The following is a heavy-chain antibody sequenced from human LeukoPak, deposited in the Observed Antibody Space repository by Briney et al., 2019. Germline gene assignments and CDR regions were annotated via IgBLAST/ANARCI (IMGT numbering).Heavy chain of an antibody. V-gene: IGHV3-20*04. J-gene: IGHJ5*02. D-gene: IGHD3-3*01. CDR3: ARGRVWSGYNWFDP. CDR2: INWNGGST. Sequence: GGSLRLSCAASGSTFSSYSMNWVRQAPGKGLEWVSGINWNGGSTGYADSVKGRFTISRDNAKNSLYLQMNSLRAEDTALYYCARGRVWSGYNWFDPWGQGTLVTVSS. CDR1: GSTFSSYS.